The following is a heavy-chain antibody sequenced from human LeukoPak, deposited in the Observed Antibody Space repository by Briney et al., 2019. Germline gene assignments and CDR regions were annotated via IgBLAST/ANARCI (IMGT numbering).Heavy chain of an antibody. J-gene: IGHJ4*02. D-gene: IGHD6-13*01. Sequence: GGSLRLSCAASGFTLSSYSMNWVRQAPGKGLEYVSAISSNGGSTYYANSVKGRFTISRDNSKNTLYLQMGSLRAEDMAVYYCARGHIAAAGPKDYWGQGTLVTVSS. V-gene: IGHV3-64*01. CDR2: ISSNGGST. CDR1: GFTLSSYS. CDR3: ARGHIAAAGPKDY.